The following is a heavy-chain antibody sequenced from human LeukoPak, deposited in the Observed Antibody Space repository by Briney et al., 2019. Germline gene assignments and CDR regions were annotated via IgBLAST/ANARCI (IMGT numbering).Heavy chain of an antibody. D-gene: IGHD1-26*01. CDR3: YRGSLIDY. J-gene: IGHJ4*02. CDR2: IKSKTDGGTT. Sequence: GGSLRLSCAASGFTLGNAWMSWVRQAPGKGLEWVGRIKSKTDGGTTDYAAPVKGGFTISRDDSKNMLFLQMNSLKTEDTAVYYCYRGSLIDYWGQGTLVTVSS. CDR1: GFTLGNAW. V-gene: IGHV3-15*01.